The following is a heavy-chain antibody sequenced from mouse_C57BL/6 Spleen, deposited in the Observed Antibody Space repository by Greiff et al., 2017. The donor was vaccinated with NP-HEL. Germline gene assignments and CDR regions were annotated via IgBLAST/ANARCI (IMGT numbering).Heavy chain of an antibody. CDR1: GFTFSNYW. D-gene: IGHD1-1*01. Sequence: EVQLVESGGGLVQPGGSMKLSCVASGFTFSNYWMNWVRQSPEKGLEWVAQIRLKSDNYATHYAESVKGRFTISRDDSKSSVYLQMNNLRAEDTGIYYCTVIRGYWYFDVWGTGTTVTVSS. J-gene: IGHJ1*03. CDR2: IRLKSDNYAT. CDR3: TVIRGYWYFDV. V-gene: IGHV6-3*01.